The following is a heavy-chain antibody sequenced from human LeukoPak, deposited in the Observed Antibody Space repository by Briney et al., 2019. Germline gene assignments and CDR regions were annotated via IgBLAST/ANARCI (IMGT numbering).Heavy chain of an antibody. CDR1: GFTFSSYS. J-gene: IGHJ4*02. V-gene: IGHV3-48*01. CDR3: ARVGYAYGYFDY. D-gene: IGHD3-10*01. Sequence: PGGSLRLFCAASGFTFSSYSMSWVRQAPGRGVECVSYISSTSRTIYYAHSVKGRFTISRDNAKNSLYLHMNSLRGEDTAVYYCARVGYAYGYFDYWGQGTLVTVPS. CDR2: ISSTSRTI.